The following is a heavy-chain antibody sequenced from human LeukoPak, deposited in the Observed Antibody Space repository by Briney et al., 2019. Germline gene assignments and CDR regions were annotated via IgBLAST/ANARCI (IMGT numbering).Heavy chain of an antibody. Sequence: AASVKVSCKASGHTFTSYGISWVRQAPGQGLEWMGWISAYNGNTNYAQKLQGRVTMTTDTSTSTAYMELRSLRSDDTAVYYCARASPYYYGSGRETSWFDPWGQGTLVTVSS. CDR2: ISAYNGNT. D-gene: IGHD3-10*01. CDR3: ARASPYYYGSGRETSWFDP. CDR1: GHTFTSYG. J-gene: IGHJ5*02. V-gene: IGHV1-18*01.